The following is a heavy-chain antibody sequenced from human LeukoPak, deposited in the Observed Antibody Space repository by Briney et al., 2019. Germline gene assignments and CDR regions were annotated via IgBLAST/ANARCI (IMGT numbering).Heavy chain of an antibody. Sequence: PGGSLRLSCAASGSTFSSYGMHWVRQAPGKGLEWVAVIWYDGSNKYYADSVKGRFTISRDNSKNTLYLQMNSLRAEDTAVYYCASGSSGYPPYWGQGTLVTVSS. D-gene: IGHD3-22*01. CDR2: IWYDGSNK. CDR1: GSTFSSYG. CDR3: ASGSSGYPPY. J-gene: IGHJ4*02. V-gene: IGHV3-33*01.